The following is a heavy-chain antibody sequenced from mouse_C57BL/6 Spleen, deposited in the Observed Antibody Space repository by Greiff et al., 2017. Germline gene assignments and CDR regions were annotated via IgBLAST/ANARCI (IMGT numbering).Heavy chain of an antibody. J-gene: IGHJ2*01. CDR3: ARFDYGYFDY. V-gene: IGHV1-54*01. Sequence: QVQLQQSGAELVRPGTSVTVSCKASGSAFTNYLIEWVKQRPGQGLEWIGVINPGSGGTNSNEKFKGKATLTADKSSSTAYMQLSSLTSEDSAVYFCARFDYGYFDYWGQGTTLTVSS. CDR2: INPGSGGT. CDR1: GSAFTNYL. D-gene: IGHD2-4*01.